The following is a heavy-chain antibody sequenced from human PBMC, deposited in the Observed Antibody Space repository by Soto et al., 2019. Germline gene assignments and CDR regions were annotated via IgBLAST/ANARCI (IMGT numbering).Heavy chain of an antibody. J-gene: IGHJ5*02. CDR2: IYPGDSDT. CDR3: AREAGQLVLRNWFDP. CDR1: GYSFTSYW. D-gene: IGHD6-13*01. V-gene: IGHV5-51*01. Sequence: GESLKISCKGSGYSFTSYWIGWVRQMPGKGLEWMGIIYPGDSDTRYSPSFQGQVTISADKSISTAYVQWSSLKASDTAMYYCAREAGQLVLRNWFDPWGQGTLVTVSS.